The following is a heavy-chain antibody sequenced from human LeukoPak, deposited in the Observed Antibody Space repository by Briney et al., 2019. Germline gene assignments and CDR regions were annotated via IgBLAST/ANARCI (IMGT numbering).Heavy chain of an antibody. D-gene: IGHD3-22*01. V-gene: IGHV1-2*02. CDR3: ARGVGVDSLRRLDP. CDR2: INPNSGGT. CDR1: GYTFTAYY. Sequence: ASVKVSCKPSGYTFTAYYIHWVRQASGQGLEWMGWINPNSGGTDYAQKFQGRVTMTRDTSISTVYMELSRLTYDDTAVYYCARGVGVDSLRRLDPWGQGTLVTVSS. J-gene: IGHJ5*02.